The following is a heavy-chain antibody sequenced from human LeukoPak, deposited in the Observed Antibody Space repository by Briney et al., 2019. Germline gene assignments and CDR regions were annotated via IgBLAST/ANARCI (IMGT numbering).Heavy chain of an antibody. CDR3: ASERRRDYDSSRFAFDI. CDR1: GGTFSSYA. V-gene: IGHV1-69*13. J-gene: IGHJ3*02. CDR2: IIPIFGTA. D-gene: IGHD3-22*01. Sequence: SVKVSCRASGGTFSSYAISWVRQAPGQGLEWMGGIIPIFGTANYAQKFQGRVTITADESTSTAYMELSSLRSEDTAVYYCASERRRDYDSSRFAFDIWGQGTMVTVSS.